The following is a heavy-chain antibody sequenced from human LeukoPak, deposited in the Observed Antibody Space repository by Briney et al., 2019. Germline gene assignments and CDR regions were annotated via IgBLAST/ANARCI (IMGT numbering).Heavy chain of an antibody. CDR2: ITRENWI. CDR3: ARGLHLDSSGSLYY. J-gene: IGHJ4*02. Sequence: GGSLRLSCAASGFSVSEYYVAWVRQAPGKGLEWISYITRENWIYYSDSVKGRFTISRDHAKNSVYLEMNSLRADDTAVYYCARGLHLDSSGSLYYWGQGTLVTVSS. D-gene: IGHD3-22*01. CDR1: GFSVSEYY. V-gene: IGHV3-69-1*01.